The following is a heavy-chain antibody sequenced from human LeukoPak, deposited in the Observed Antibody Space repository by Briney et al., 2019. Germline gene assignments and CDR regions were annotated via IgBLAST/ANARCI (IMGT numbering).Heavy chain of an antibody. CDR1: GFTFSSYS. V-gene: IGHV3-21*01. J-gene: IGHJ3*02. D-gene: IGHD2-21*02. CDR3: ASRGVVVTAIFAPDAFDI. Sequence: PGGSLRLSCAASGFTFSSYSMNWVRQAPGKGLEWVSSISSSSSYIYYADSVKGRFTISRDNAKNSLYLQMNSLRAEDTAVYYCASRGVVVTAIFAPDAFDIWGQGTMVTVSS. CDR2: ISSSSSYI.